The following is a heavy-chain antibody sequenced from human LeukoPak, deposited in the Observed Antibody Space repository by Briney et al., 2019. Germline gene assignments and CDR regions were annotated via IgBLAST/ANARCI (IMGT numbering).Heavy chain of an antibody. CDR1: GGSISSYY. V-gene: IGHV4-59*01. CDR2: IYYSGST. Sequence: PSETPSLTCTVSGGSISSYYWSWIRQPPGKGLEWIGYIYYSGSTNYNPSLKSRVTISVDTSKNQFSLKLSSVTAADTAVYYCARVFYPNWFDPWGQGTLVTVSS. D-gene: IGHD2/OR15-2a*01. CDR3: ARVFYPNWFDP. J-gene: IGHJ5*02.